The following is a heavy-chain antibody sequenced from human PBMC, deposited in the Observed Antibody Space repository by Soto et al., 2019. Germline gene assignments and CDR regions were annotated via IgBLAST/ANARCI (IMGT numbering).Heavy chain of an antibody. D-gene: IGHD3-10*01. CDR1: GYTFTSYY. J-gene: IGHJ6*02. CDR2: INPSGGST. CDR3: ARDLLWFGEPHYYGMDV. V-gene: IGHV1-46*01. Sequence: ASVKVSCKASGYTFTSYYMHWVRQAPGQGLEWMGIINPSGGSTSYAQKFQGRVTMTRDTSTSTVYMELSSLRSEDTAVYYCARDLLWFGEPHYYGMDVWGQGTTVTVS.